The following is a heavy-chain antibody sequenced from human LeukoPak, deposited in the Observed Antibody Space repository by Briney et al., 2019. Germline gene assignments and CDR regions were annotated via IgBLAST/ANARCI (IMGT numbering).Heavy chain of an antibody. D-gene: IGHD5-12*01. CDR2: IRYDGSNK. Sequence: PGGSLRLSCAASGFTFSSYGMHWVRQAPGKGLEWVAFIRYDGSNKYYADSVKGRFTISRDNSKNTLYLQMNSLRAEDTAVYYCAKGFRGYSGYDSLDYWGQGTLVTVSS. J-gene: IGHJ4*02. CDR3: AKGFRGYSGYDSLDY. CDR1: GFTFSSYG. V-gene: IGHV3-30*02.